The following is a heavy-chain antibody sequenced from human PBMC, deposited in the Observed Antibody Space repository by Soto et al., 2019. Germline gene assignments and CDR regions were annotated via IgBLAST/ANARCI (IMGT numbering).Heavy chain of an antibody. D-gene: IGHD2-15*01. CDR2: IGPYNGNT. J-gene: IGHJ6*02. Sequence: ASVKVSCKASGGTFSSYAISWVRQAPGQGLEWMGWIGPYNGNTHYTQRLQGRVIMTTDKSISTAYLQWSSLKASDTAIYYCASCSGGSCSYYYYGMDVWGQGTTVTVSS. V-gene: IGHV1-18*01. CDR3: ASCSGGSCSYYYYGMDV. CDR1: GGTFSSYA.